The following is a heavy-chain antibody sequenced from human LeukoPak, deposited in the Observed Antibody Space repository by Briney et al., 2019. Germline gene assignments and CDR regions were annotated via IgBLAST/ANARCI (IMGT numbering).Heavy chain of an antibody. V-gene: IGHV3-30*02. J-gene: IGHJ4*02. CDR2: IRYDGSNK. Sequence: GGSLRLSCAASGFTFSSYGMHWVRQAPGKGLEWVAFIRYDGSNKYYADSVRGRFTISRDNPKNTLYLQMNSLRAEDTAVYYCAKDQSRGYDYVWGSYDYWGQGTLVTVSS. CDR3: AKDQSRGYDYVWGSYDY. CDR1: GFTFSSYG. D-gene: IGHD3-16*01.